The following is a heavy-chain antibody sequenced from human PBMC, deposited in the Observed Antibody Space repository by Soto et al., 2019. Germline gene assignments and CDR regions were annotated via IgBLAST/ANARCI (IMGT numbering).Heavy chain of an antibody. J-gene: IGHJ4*02. V-gene: IGHV3-30-3*01. CDR1: GFTFSNYI. Sequence: QVQLVESGGGVVQPGRSLRLSCAASGFTFSNYITHWVRQAPDKELEWVAIILHDGNNKYYADSVKGRFTISRDNSKNTLYLQMNSLRTEDTAIYYCARDDEGGSYCDLGYWGQGTLVTVSS. D-gene: IGHD3-10*01. CDR2: ILHDGNNK. CDR3: ARDDEGGSYCDLGY.